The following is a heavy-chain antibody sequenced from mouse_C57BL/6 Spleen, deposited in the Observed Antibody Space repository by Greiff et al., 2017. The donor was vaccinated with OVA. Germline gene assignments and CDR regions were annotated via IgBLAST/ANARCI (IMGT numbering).Heavy chain of an antibody. V-gene: IGHV3-3*01. CDR3: ATGSSYYYAMDY. CDR1: GFSINSDCY. CDR2: TFYSGIT. D-gene: IGHD1-1*01. J-gene: IGHJ4*01. Sequence: EVKLVESGPSLVRPSQTLSLTCTVTGFSINSDCYWIWIRQFPGNKLEYIGYTFYSGITYYNPSLESRTYITRDTSKNQFSLKLSSVTTEDTATYYCATGSSYYYAMDYWGQGTSVTVSS.